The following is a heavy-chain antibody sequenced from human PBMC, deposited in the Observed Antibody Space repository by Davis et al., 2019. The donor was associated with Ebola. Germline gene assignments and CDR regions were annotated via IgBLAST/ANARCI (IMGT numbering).Heavy chain of an antibody. V-gene: IGHV3-43*01. Sequence: PGGSLRLSCAASGFTFDDYTMHWVRQAPGKGLEWVSLISWDGGSTYYADSVKGRFTISRDNSKNSLYLQMNSLRTEDTALYYCAKDGTHLVGATTFVFDYWGQGTLVTVSS. CDR2: ISWDGGST. CDR1: GFTFDDYT. J-gene: IGHJ4*02. D-gene: IGHD1-26*01. CDR3: AKDGTHLVGATTFVFDY.